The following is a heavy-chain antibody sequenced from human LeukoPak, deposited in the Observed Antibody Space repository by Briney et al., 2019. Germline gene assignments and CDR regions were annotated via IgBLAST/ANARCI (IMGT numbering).Heavy chain of an antibody. J-gene: IGHJ4*02. Sequence: ASVKVSRKASGYTFTGYYMHWVRQAPGQGLEWMGWINPNSGGTNYAQKFQGRVTMTRDTSISTAYMELSRLRSDDTAVYYCARDLYGGPPFDYWGQGTLVTVSS. V-gene: IGHV1-2*02. CDR1: GYTFTGYY. CDR3: ARDLYGGPPFDY. CDR2: INPNSGGT. D-gene: IGHD4-23*01.